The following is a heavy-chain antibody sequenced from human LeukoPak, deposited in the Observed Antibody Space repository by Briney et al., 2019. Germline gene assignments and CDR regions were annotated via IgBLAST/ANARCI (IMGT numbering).Heavy chain of an antibody. J-gene: IGHJ4*02. D-gene: IGHD3-3*01. V-gene: IGHV3-23*01. Sequence: GGSLRLSCAASGFTFSSYAMSWVRQAPARGLEWVSSLRGDGETFYGDSVKGRFTLSRDESRNTVYLQMNNLRVEDAAVYFCAKASWVSSADAVLWGQGTVVTAPS. CDR2: LRGDGET. CDR1: GFTFSSYA. CDR3: AKASWVSSADAVL.